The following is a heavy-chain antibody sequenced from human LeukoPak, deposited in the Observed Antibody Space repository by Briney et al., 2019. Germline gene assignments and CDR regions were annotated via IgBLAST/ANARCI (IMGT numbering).Heavy chain of an antibody. V-gene: IGHV1-24*01. CDR1: GYTLTELS. D-gene: IGHD2-2*01. J-gene: IGHJ5*02. CDR3: ATLLSGVVPAATYNWFDP. CDR2: FDPEDGET. Sequence: ASVKVSCKVSGYTLTELSMHWVRQAPGKGLEWMGGFDPEDGETIYAQKFQGRVTMTEDTSTDTAYMELSSLRSEDTAVYYCATLLSGVVPAATYNWFDPWGQGTLVTASS.